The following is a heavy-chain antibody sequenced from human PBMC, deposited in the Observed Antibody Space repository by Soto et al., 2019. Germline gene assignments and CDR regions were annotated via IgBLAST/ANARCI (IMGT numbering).Heavy chain of an antibody. CDR2: INPKSGGT. D-gene: IGHD2-8*01. CDR3: ARGDSTDCSNGVCSFFYNHDMDV. V-gene: IGHV1-2*04. CDR1: GFSFSDYH. J-gene: IGHJ6*02. Sequence: ASVKVSCKASGFSFSDYHIHWVRQAPGQGLEWLGRINPKSGGTSTAQKFQGWVTMTTDTSISTASMELTRLTSDDTAIYYCARGDSTDCSNGVCSFFYNHDMDVWGQGTTVTVSS.